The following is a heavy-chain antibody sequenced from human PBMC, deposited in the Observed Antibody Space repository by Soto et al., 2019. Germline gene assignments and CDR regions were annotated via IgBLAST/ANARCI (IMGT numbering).Heavy chain of an antibody. CDR2: ISAYNGNT. J-gene: IGHJ6*03. D-gene: IGHD3-3*01. CDR1: GYTFTSYG. Sequence: ASVKVSCKASGYTFTSYGISWVRQAPGQGLEWMGWISAYNGNTNYAQKLQGRVTMTTDTSTSTAYMELRSLRSDDTAVYYCARDGYDFWSGYDLYYMDVWGKGTTVTVSS. CDR3: ARDGYDFWSGYDLYYMDV. V-gene: IGHV1-18*01.